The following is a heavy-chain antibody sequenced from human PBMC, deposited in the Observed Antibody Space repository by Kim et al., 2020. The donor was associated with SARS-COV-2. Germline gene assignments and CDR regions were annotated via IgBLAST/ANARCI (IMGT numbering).Heavy chain of an antibody. V-gene: IGHV3-73*01. CDR1: GFTFSGSA. J-gene: IGHJ4*02. Sequence: GSLRLSCAASGFTFSGSAMHWVRQASGKGLEWVGRIRSKANSYATAYAASVKGRFTISRDDSKNTAYLQMNSLKTEDTAVYYCTRHPGAAGTRDYWGQGTLVTVSS. CDR2: IRSKANSYAT. CDR3: TRHPGAAGTRDY. D-gene: IGHD6-13*01.